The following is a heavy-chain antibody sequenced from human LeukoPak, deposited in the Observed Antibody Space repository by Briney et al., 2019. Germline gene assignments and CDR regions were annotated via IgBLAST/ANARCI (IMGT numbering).Heavy chain of an antibody. CDR3: AKDAPHTGEYCFDY. CDR2: ISYDGSNK. CDR1: GFTFSTYG. Sequence: GRSLRLSCAPSGFTFSTYGMHWVRQAPGKGLEWVAVISYDGSNKYYADSVKGRFTISRDNSKNTLYLQMNSLRAEDTAVYYCAKDAPHTGEYCFDYWGQGTLVTVSS. V-gene: IGHV3-30*18. J-gene: IGHJ4*02.